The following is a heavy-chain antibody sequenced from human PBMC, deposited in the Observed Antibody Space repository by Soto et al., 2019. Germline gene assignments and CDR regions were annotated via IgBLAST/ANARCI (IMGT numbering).Heavy chain of an antibody. V-gene: IGHV2-5*02. CDR1: GFSLSTSGVG. J-gene: IGHJ4*02. D-gene: IGHD3-9*01. Sequence: QITLKESGPTLVKPTQTLTLTCTFSGFSLSTSGVGVGWIRQPPGKALEWLALIYWDDDKRYSPSLKSRLTITKDTSKNQVVLTMTNMDPVDTATYYCAHETYDSLTGFGGEGGRWGQGTLVTVSS. CDR2: IYWDDDK. CDR3: AHETYDSLTGFGGEGGR.